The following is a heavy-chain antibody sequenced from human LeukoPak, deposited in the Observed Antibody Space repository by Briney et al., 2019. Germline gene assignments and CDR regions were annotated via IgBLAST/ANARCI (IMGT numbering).Heavy chain of an antibody. J-gene: IGHJ4*02. V-gene: IGHV3-30*02. D-gene: IGHD4-23*01. CDR2: IRFDGSYK. CDR3: AKDGGSSGNSFFDY. Sequence: GGSLRLSCAASGFTFSSYGMHWVRQAPGKGLEWVAFIRFDGSYKYYADSVKGRFTISRDNSKNTLYLQMNSLRAEDTAVYYCAKDGGSSGNSFFDYWGQGTLVTVSS. CDR1: GFTFSSYG.